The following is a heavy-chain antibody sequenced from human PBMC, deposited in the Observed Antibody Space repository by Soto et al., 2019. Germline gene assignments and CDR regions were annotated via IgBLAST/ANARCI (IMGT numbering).Heavy chain of an antibody. D-gene: IGHD3-22*01. J-gene: IGHJ4*02. CDR3: VRRAGMIPRTTRPGGCDY. V-gene: IGHV4-34*01. Sequence: QVQLQQWRAGLLKHSETLSLTCAVYGGSFSGYYLSWIRQPPGKGLEWIGEINHSGSTNYNPSLKMRVTISVDRSKNLCSLKLSSVTAADRAGYYCVRRAGMIPRTTRPGGCDYWGQGTLVTVSS. CDR1: GGSFSGYY. CDR2: INHSGST.